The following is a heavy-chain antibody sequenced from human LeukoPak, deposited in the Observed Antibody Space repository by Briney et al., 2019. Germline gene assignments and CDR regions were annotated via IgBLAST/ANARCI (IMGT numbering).Heavy chain of an antibody. Sequence: PAETLSLTCTVSGGSIGSGTHYWGWVRQPPGKGLEWIGSGFYRGTTFYSPSLKSRATVSINTSNNQFSLKLNSVTAAETAVYYCARHDYYLLTGYTINWFVPWLQGTLVTVSS. J-gene: IGHJ5*02. D-gene: IGHD3-9*01. CDR2: GFYRGTT. CDR1: GGSIGSGTHY. CDR3: ARHDYYLLTGYTINWFVP. V-gene: IGHV4-39*01.